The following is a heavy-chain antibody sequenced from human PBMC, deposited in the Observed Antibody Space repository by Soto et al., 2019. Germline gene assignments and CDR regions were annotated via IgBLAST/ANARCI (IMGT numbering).Heavy chain of an antibody. CDR2: IYYSGST. CDR3: ARDSYDSSGYDAFDI. J-gene: IGHJ3*02. V-gene: IGHV4-59*01. Sequence: KQSQTLSLTCTVSGGSISSYYWSWIRQPPGKGLEWIGYIYYSGSTNYNPSLKSRVTISVDTSKNQFSLKLSSVTAADTAVYYCARDSYDSSGYDAFDIWGQGTMVTVSS. D-gene: IGHD3-22*01. CDR1: GGSISSYY.